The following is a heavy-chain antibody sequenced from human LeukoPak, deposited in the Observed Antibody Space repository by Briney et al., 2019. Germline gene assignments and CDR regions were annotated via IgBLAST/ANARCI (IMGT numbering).Heavy chain of an antibody. CDR1: GGTFSSYA. J-gene: IGHJ1*01. CDR3: ATSINPSSITMISQYFQH. V-gene: IGHV1-18*01. Sequence: ASVKVSCKASGGTFSSYAISWVRQAPGQGLEWMGWISAYNGKTEFAQRFQDRVTMTTDTSTTTAYMELRRLRSEDTAVYYCATSINPSSITMISQYFQHWGQGTLVTVSS. D-gene: IGHD3-22*01. CDR2: ISAYNGKT.